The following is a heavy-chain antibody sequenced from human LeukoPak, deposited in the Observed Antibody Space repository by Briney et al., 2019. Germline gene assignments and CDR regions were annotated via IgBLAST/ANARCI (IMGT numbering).Heavy chain of an antibody. D-gene: IGHD2-21*02. V-gene: IGHV1-2*02. J-gene: IGHJ4*02. CDR1: GYTFTSYG. Sequence: GASVKVSCKASGYTFTSYGISWVRQAPGQGLEWMGWINPNSGGTNYAQKFQGRVTMTRDTSISTAYMELSRLRSDDTAVYYCARGSGHGDCDFDYWGQGTLVTVSS. CDR2: INPNSGGT. CDR3: ARGSGHGDCDFDY.